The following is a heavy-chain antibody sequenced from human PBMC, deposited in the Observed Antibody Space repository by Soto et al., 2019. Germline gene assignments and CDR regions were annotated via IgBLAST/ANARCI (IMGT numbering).Heavy chain of an antibody. CDR2: ISGSGGST. CDR3: AKTQGPDYYDSSGYLFDP. Sequence: EVPLLESGGGLVQPGGSLRLSCAASGFTFSSYAMSWVRQAPGKGLEWVSAISGSGGSTYYADSVKGRFTISRDNSKNTLYLQMNSLRAEDTAVYYCAKTQGPDYYDSSGYLFDPWGQGTLVTVSS. V-gene: IGHV3-23*01. D-gene: IGHD3-22*01. J-gene: IGHJ5*02. CDR1: GFTFSSYA.